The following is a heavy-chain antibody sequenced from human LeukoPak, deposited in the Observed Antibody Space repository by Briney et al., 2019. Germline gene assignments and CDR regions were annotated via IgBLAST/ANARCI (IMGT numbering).Heavy chain of an antibody. D-gene: IGHD3-16*01. CDR3: AKLGLAGGSDY. Sequence: VAVISYDGSNKYYADSVKGRFTISRDNSKNTLYLQMNSLRAEDTAVYYCAKLGLAGGSDYWGQGTLVTVSS. V-gene: IGHV3-30*18. J-gene: IGHJ4*02. CDR2: ISYDGSNK.